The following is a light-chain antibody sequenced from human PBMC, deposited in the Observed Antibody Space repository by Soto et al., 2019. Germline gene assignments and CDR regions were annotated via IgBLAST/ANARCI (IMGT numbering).Light chain of an antibody. Sequence: QSVLTRPASVSGSPGQSITISCTGTSSDVGGYNYVFWYQQHPGKAPKLMIYEVTNRPSGVSNRFSGSKSGNTAYLTISGLQAEDEADYYCSSYTSNNTWVFGGGTKLTVL. CDR3: SSYTSNNTWV. CDR2: EVT. CDR1: SSDVGGYNY. J-gene: IGLJ3*02. V-gene: IGLV2-14*01.